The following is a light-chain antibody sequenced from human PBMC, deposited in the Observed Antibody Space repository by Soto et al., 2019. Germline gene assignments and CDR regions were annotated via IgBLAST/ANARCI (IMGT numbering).Light chain of an antibody. Sequence: DIQMTQSPSSLSASVGDRVTITCRASQIIRTYLNWYQQKPGKAPKLLIYSASTLQSGVPSRFSGSGSGANFSLTISSLQPEDFAVYYCHQRQSWPRTFGQGTKVDIK. CDR3: HQRQSWPRT. CDR2: SAS. V-gene: IGKV1-39*01. CDR1: QIIRTY. J-gene: IGKJ1*01.